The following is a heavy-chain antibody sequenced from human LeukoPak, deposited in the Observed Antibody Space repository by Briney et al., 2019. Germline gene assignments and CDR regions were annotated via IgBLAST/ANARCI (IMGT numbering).Heavy chain of an antibody. Sequence: PSETLSLTCTISGGSISSSSYYCAWIRQPPGKGLEWIASIYYTGNMYYNPSLNSRITISVDTSKNQLSLNLNSVTAADTAVYYCARQQCSGGSCYSRAIWFDPWGQGTLVTASS. CDR2: IYYTGNM. V-gene: IGHV4-39*01. J-gene: IGHJ5*02. CDR1: GGSISSSSYY. D-gene: IGHD2-15*01. CDR3: ARQQCSGGSCYSRAIWFDP.